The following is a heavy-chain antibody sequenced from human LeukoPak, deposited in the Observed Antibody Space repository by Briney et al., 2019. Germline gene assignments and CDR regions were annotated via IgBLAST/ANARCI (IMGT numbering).Heavy chain of an antibody. V-gene: IGHV3-20*04. CDR2: INWNGGST. Sequence: GGSLRLSCAASGFIFDDYGMSWARQAPGKGLQWVSGINWNGGSTGYADSVKGRFTISRDNAKNSLYLQMNSLRAEDTALYYCARVVLSRGERDYWGQGTLVTVSS. J-gene: IGHJ4*02. D-gene: IGHD5-24*01. CDR3: ARVVLSRGERDY. CDR1: GFIFDDYG.